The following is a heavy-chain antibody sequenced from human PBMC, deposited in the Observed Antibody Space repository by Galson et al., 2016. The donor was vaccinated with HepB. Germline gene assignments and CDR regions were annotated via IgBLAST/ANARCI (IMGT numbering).Heavy chain of an antibody. V-gene: IGHV3-33*03. CDR1: GYIFSNYG. J-gene: IGHJ4*02. Sequence: SLRLSCAASGYIFSNYGMHWVRQAPGKGLEWVAVIWYDGTNKYYADSVKGRFTISRDNSKNTVYLEMNSLRDEDTAVYYCANYLGYSSSFANWGQGTLVTVSS. CDR3: ANYLGYSSSFAN. CDR2: IWYDGTNK. D-gene: IGHD6-6*01.